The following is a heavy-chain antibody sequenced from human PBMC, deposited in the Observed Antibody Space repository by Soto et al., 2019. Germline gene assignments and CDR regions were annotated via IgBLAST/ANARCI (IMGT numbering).Heavy chain of an antibody. D-gene: IGHD2-15*01. CDR1: GGSFSGYY. CDR2: TYYSGST. Sequence: PSETLSLTCAVYGGSFSGYYWSWIRQPPGKGLEWIGYTYYSGSTYYNPSLKSRVTISVDTSKNQFSLKLSSVTAADTAVYYCARKTTLALSWFDPWGQGTLVTVSS. CDR3: ARKTTLALSWFDP. V-gene: IGHV4-30-4*01. J-gene: IGHJ5*02.